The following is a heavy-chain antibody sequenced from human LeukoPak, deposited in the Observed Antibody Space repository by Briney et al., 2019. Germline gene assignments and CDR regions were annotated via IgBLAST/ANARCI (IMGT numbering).Heavy chain of an antibody. J-gene: IGHJ4*02. D-gene: IGHD3-10*01. Sequence: PGGSLRLSCAASGFTFSTYSMNWVRQAPGKGLEWVSSISSSSSYIYYADSVKGRFTISRDNAKNSLSLHMNSLRAEDTAVYYCAKDFGVRSVTYHFDYWGQGTLVTVSS. V-gene: IGHV3-21*01. CDR1: GFTFSTYS. CDR3: AKDFGVRSVTYHFDY. CDR2: ISSSSSYI.